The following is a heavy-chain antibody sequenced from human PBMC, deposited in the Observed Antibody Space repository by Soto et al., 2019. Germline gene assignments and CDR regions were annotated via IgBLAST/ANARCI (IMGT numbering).Heavy chain of an antibody. V-gene: IGHV1-69*02. J-gene: IGHJ5*02. CDR3: ARGGAVVVPGAVDRHNWFDP. Sequence: QVQLVQSGAEVKKPGSSVKVSCEASGGTFSSYSFSWVRQALGQGLEWMGRVIPILGMANYAQKFQGRVTITADKSTSTVYMEMSSLRSEDTALYYCARGGAVVVPGAVDRHNWFDPWGQGTLVTVSS. CDR1: GGTFSSYS. CDR2: VIPILGMA. D-gene: IGHD2-2*01.